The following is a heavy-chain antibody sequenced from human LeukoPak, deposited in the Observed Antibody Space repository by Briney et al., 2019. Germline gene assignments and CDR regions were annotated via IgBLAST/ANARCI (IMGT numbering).Heavy chain of an antibody. Sequence: SETLSLTCTVSGGSISSGDYYWSWIRQPPGKGLEWIGYIYYSGSTYYNPSLKSRVTISVDTSKNQFSLKLSSVTAADTVVYYCARGRDHYNSSGYYFDYWGQGTLVTVSS. CDR3: ARGRDHYNSSGYYFDY. D-gene: IGHD3-22*01. J-gene: IGHJ4*02. CDR2: IYYSGST. V-gene: IGHV4-30-4*08. CDR1: GGSISSGDYY.